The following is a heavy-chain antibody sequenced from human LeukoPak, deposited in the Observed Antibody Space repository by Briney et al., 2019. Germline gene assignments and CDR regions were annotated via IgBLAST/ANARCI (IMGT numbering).Heavy chain of an antibody. V-gene: IGHV3-15*01. J-gene: IGHJ6*03. D-gene: IGHD2-21*01. CDR3: TTDQPIVVVIAVSRGDYYYMDV. Sequence: GGSLRLSCAASGFTFSNAWMSWARQAPGKGLEWVGRIKSKTDGGTTDYAAPVKGRFTISRDDSKKTLYLQMNSLKTEDTAVYYCTTDQPIVVVIAVSRGDYYYMDVWGKGTTVTVSS. CDR1: GFTFSNAW. CDR2: IKSKTDGGTT.